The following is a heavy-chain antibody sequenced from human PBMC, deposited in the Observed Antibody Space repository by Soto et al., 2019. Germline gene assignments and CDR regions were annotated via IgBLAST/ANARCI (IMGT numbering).Heavy chain of an antibody. Sequence: SETLSLTCTVSGGSISSGDYYWSWIRQPPGKGLEWIGYIYYSGTTYYNPSLKSRVTISVDTSKNQFSLKVSSVTAADTAVYYCARALIQLWRHYYYGMDVWGQGTTVTVSS. D-gene: IGHD5-18*01. CDR3: ARALIQLWRHYYYGMDV. CDR2: IYYSGTT. J-gene: IGHJ6*02. CDR1: GGSISSGDYY. V-gene: IGHV4-30-4*01.